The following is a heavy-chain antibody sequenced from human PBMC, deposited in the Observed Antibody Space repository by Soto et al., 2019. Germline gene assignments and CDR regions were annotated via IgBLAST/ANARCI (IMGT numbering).Heavy chain of an antibody. CDR2: IRSKAYGGTT. CDR3: TRAGYDFWSGYHDAFDI. CDR1: GFTFGDYA. D-gene: IGHD3-3*01. V-gene: IGHV3-49*04. Sequence: GGSLRLSCTASGFTFGDYAMSWVRQAPGKGLEWVGFIRSKAYGGTTEYAASVKGRFTISRDDSKSIAYLQMNSLKTEDTAVYYCTRAGYDFWSGYHDAFDIWGQGTMVTVSS. J-gene: IGHJ3*02.